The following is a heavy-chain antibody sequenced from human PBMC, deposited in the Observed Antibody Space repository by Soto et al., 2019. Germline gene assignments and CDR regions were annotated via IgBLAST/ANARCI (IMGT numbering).Heavy chain of an antibody. CDR3: AKGRSYYYYYGVDV. Sequence: GGSLRLSCAASGFTFSSYAMSWVRQAPGKGLEWVSAISGSGGSTYYADSVRGRFTISRDNSKSTLYLQMNSLRAEDTALYYCAKGRSYYYYYGVDVWGQGTTVTVSS. V-gene: IGHV3-23*01. J-gene: IGHJ6*02. CDR1: GFTFSSYA. CDR2: ISGSGGST.